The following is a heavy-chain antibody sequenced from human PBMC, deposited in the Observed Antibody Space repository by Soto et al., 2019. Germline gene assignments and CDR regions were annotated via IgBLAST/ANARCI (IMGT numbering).Heavy chain of an antibody. Sequence: PGESLKISCQGSGFSFTSYWITWVRQVPGRGLEWMARIDPSDSSTNYSPSFQGHVTISADKSISTAYLQWSSLKASDTAMYYCARLHIRIRRDPGTYGSGSYYNGYYYGMDVWGQGTTVTVSS. CDR1: GFSFTSYW. J-gene: IGHJ6*02. CDR3: ARLHIRIRRDPGTYGSGSYYNGYYYGMDV. CDR2: IDPSDSST. D-gene: IGHD3-10*01. V-gene: IGHV5-10-1*01.